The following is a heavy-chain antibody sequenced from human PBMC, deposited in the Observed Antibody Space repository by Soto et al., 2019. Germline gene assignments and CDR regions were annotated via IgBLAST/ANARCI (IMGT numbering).Heavy chain of an antibody. D-gene: IGHD3-22*01. CDR3: AKPKAYDSSGYIDY. CDR1: GFTFSSYA. CDR2: ISGSGGST. J-gene: IGHJ4*02. V-gene: IGHV3-23*01. Sequence: PVGSLRLSCAASGFTFSSYAMSWVRQAPGKGLEWVSAISGSGGSTYYADSVKGRFTISRDNSKNTLYLQMNSLRAEDTAVYYCAKPKAYDSSGYIDYWGQGTLVTVSS.